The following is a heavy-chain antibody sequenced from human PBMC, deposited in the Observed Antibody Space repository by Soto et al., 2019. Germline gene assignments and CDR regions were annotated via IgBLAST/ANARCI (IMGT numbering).Heavy chain of an antibody. J-gene: IGHJ6*02. CDR1: GFTFSSYG. CDR2: ISYDGSNK. V-gene: IGHV3-30*18. CDR3: VKEGSTTAPDWAGVYGMDV. Sequence: QVQLVESGGGVVQPGRSLRLSCAASGFTFSSYGMHWVRQAPGKGLEWVAVISYDGSNKYYADSVKGRFTISRDNSKNTLYLRMYSLRAEDRGEDYCVKEGSTTAPDWAGVYGMDVWGQGSRVTVSS. D-gene: IGHD3-10*01.